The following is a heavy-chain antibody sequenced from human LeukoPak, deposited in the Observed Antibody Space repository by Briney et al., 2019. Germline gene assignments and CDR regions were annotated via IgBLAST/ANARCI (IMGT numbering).Heavy chain of an antibody. D-gene: IGHD3-16*01. CDR2: INGSGGST. J-gene: IGHJ3*02. CDR3: AKDRVAFGGADAFDM. CDR1: GFTFSSYA. Sequence: PGGSLRLSCAASGFTFSSYAMRWVRQAPGKGLEWVSGINGSGGSTYYADSGKGRFTISRDNSKNTLYLQMNSLRAEDTAVYYCAKDRVAFGGADAFDMWGQGTMVTVSS. V-gene: IGHV3-23*01.